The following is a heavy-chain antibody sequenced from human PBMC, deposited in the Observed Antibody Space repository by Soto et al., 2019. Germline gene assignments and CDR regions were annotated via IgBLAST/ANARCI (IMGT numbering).Heavy chain of an antibody. CDR1: GGTFSSSG. D-gene: IGHD3-16*02. Sequence: QVHLVQSGTEVKKPGSSVKVSCKASGGTFSSSGFSWVRQAPGQGLEWTGMIVPSLDTTNYAQKFQARVTITADEVTSTAYMELCSLRSEDTAVYYCARWPQPRYTADPYAVDVWGQGTRVIVSS. CDR2: IVPSLDTT. V-gene: IGHV1-69*11. CDR3: ARWPQPRYTADPYAVDV. J-gene: IGHJ6*02.